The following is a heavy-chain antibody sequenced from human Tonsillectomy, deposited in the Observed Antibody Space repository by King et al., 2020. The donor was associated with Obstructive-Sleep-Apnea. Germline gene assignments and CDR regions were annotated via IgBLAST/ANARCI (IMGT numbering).Heavy chain of an antibody. D-gene: IGHD2-2*01. V-gene: IGHV3-49*03. Sequence: VQLVESGGGLIQPGRSLRLSCTASGFTFHDYAMSWFRQAPGKGLEWVGFIRSKAYGGTTNYAASVKGRFSISSDESKSIAYLQMNSLKTEDTAVYYCTRDVGCSTSCYEPWDNWFDPWGQGTLVTVSS. J-gene: IGHJ5*02. CDR3: TRDVGCSTSCYEPWDNWFDP. CDR2: IRSKAYGGTT. CDR1: GFTFHDYA.